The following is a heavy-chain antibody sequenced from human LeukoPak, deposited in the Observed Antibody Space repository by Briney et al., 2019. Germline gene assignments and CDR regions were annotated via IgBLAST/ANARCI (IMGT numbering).Heavy chain of an antibody. CDR3: ARGGTNRHMDV. J-gene: IGHJ6*03. CDR1: GGSISYYY. D-gene: IGHD3-16*01. V-gene: IGHV4-59*01. CDR2: IHYSGNT. Sequence: SETLSLTCTVSGGSISYYYWSWIRQPPGKGLEWIGYIHYSGNTNYNPSLKSRVTISVDTSKSHFSLRLSSVTAADTAVYYCARGGTNRHMDVWGKGTTVTVS.